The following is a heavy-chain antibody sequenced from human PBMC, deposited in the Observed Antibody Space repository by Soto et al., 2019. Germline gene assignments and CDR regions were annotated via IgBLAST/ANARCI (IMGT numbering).Heavy chain of an antibody. CDR1: GGTLSDHG. D-gene: IGHD3-10*01. CDR3: ARGVYGSGNYYTGPSAFDI. CDR2: TIPVFDTA. V-gene: IGHV1-69*06. Sequence: QVQLEQSGAEVKKPGSSVKVSCKASGGTLSDHGVSWLRQAPGQGLEWVGGTIPVFDTAKYAQKFQGRVTMAADKSTNIAYMELSSLRSEDTASYYCARGVYGSGNYYTGPSAFDIWGQGTMVIVSS. J-gene: IGHJ3*02.